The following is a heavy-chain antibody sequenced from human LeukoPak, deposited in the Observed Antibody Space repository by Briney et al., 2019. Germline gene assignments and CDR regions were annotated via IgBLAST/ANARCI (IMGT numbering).Heavy chain of an antibody. Sequence: ASVKVSCKASGYIFNDFGLSWVRQAPGQGLEWMGWTTPYNGDTNYAQKFQDRVTMTTDTSTTTAYMELKSLRSDDTAIYFCARDLEFVDGAFDIWGQGTMVTVSS. CDR2: TTPYNGDT. CDR1: GYIFNDFG. J-gene: IGHJ3*02. V-gene: IGHV1-18*01. D-gene: IGHD6-6*01. CDR3: ARDLEFVDGAFDI.